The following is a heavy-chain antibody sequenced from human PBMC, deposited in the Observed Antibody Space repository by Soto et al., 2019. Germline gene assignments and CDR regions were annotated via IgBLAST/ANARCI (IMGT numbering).Heavy chain of an antibody. CDR1: GFTFSDYY. V-gene: IGHV3-11*05. Sequence: QVQLVESGGGLVKPGGSLRLSCAASGFTFSDYYMSWIRQAPGKGLEWVSYISSSSSYTNYADSVKGRFTISRDNAKNSLYLQMNSLRAEDTAVYYCARVAAMATITDAFDIWGQGTMDPVSS. J-gene: IGHJ3*02. D-gene: IGHD5-12*01. CDR3: ARVAAMATITDAFDI. CDR2: ISSSSSYT.